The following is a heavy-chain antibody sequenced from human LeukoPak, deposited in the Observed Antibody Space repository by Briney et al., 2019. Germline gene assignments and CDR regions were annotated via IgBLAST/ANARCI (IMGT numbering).Heavy chain of an antibody. CDR3: VRTLGDA. Sequence: GGSLRLSCAASGFSFSNYWMHWVRQAPGKGLVWVARINIEGSITTYADSIKGRFTISRDNAKNTLFLQMNSLRAEDTAVYYCVRTLGDAWGQGTLVTVSS. V-gene: IGHV3-74*01. CDR2: INIEGSIT. CDR1: GFSFSNYW. D-gene: IGHD7-27*01. J-gene: IGHJ5*02.